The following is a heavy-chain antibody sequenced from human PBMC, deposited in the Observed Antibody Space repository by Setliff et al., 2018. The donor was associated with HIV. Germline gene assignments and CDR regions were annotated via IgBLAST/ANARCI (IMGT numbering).Heavy chain of an antibody. Sequence: ASVKVSCKAIGYMILGYKMNWVRQAPCQGLEWIGRISPNNGAAEYAPKFQGRVSMTLYTSISTAYLEIPRLTSDDAAVYFCARPRVFDSFDVWGQGTKVTVSS. CDR2: ISPNNGAA. V-gene: IGHV1-2*06. D-gene: IGHD6-6*01. CDR3: ARPRVFDSFDV. CDR1: GYMILGYK. J-gene: IGHJ3*01.